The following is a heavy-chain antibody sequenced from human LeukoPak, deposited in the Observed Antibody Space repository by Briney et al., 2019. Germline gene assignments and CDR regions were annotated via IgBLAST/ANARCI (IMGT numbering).Heavy chain of an antibody. D-gene: IGHD6-6*01. CDR1: GFTLSSYG. CDR3: AKTLSIGDAFDI. J-gene: IGHJ3*02. Sequence: GRSLRLSCAASGFTLSSYGMHWVRQAPGKGLEWVAVISYDGSNKYYADSVKGRFTISRDNSKNTLYLQMNSLRAEDTAVYYCAKTLSIGDAFDIWGQGTMVTVSS. V-gene: IGHV3-30*18. CDR2: ISYDGSNK.